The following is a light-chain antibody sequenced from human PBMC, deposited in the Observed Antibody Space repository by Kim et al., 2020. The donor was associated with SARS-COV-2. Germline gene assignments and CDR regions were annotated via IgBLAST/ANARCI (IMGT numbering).Light chain of an antibody. CDR2: QDS. V-gene: IGLV3-1*01. CDR1: KLGDKY. Sequence: SVAPGQTASITCSGDKLGDKYACCYQQKPGRSPVLVIYQDSKRPSGIPERFSGANSGNTATLTISGTQAMDEADYYCQAWDSSTAVFGTGTKVTVL. CDR3: QAWDSSTAV. J-gene: IGLJ1*01.